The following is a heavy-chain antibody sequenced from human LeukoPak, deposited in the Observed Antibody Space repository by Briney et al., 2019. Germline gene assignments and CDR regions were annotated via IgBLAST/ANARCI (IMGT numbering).Heavy chain of an antibody. CDR3: AGGPSPAYGAWFGR. V-gene: IGHV4-34*01. CDR2: ISHSRST. Sequence: SETLSLTCAVYGGSLSTYDWSWIRQPPGKGLECIGKISHSRSTPYNPSPKSRGTISVETTKKETPLLFSSVTAADTAVYYCAGGPSPAYGAWFGRWGQGTLVTVSS. D-gene: IGHD2-21*01. CDR1: GGSLSTYD. J-gene: IGHJ5*02.